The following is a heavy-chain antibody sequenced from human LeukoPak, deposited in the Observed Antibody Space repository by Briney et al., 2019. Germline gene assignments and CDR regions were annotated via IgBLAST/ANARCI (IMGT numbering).Heavy chain of an antibody. Sequence: GESLKISCKGSGYSFTSYWIGWVRQMPGKGLEWMGIIYPGDSDTRYSPSFQGQVTISADKSISTAYLQWSSLKASDTAMYYCARHREEQSYGPGSYYNYYMDVWGKGTTVTVSS. D-gene: IGHD3-10*01. CDR1: GYSFTSYW. CDR2: IYPGDSDT. CDR3: ARHREEQSYGPGSYYNYYMDV. J-gene: IGHJ6*03. V-gene: IGHV5-51*01.